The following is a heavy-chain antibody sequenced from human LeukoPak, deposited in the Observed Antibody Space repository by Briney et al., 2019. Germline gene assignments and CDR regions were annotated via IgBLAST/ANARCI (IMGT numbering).Heavy chain of an antibody. CDR2: ISSSSSYI. CDR1: GFTFSSYS. D-gene: IGHD6-19*01. Sequence: GGSLRLSCAASGFTFSSYSMNWVRQAPGKGLEWVSSISSSSSYIYYADSVKGRFTISRDNAKNSLYLQMNSLRAEDTAVYYCARDGAWSSSGWYGIDYWGQGTLVTVSS. CDR3: ARDGAWSSSGWYGIDY. J-gene: IGHJ4*02. V-gene: IGHV3-21*04.